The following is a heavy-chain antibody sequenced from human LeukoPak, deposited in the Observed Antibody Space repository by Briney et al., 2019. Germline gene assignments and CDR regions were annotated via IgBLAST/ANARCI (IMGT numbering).Heavy chain of an antibody. J-gene: IGHJ4*02. D-gene: IGHD4/OR15-4a*01. CDR2: IKSKADGETT. Sequence: GGSLRLSCAASRFTFSNAWMNWVRQAPGKGLEWVGRIKSKADGETTDYAAPVKGRFTISRDDSNNMVYLQMNSLKIEDTAVYYCAIDVPNYAPYDFDYWGQGTLVTVSS. CDR3: AIDVPNYAPYDFDY. CDR1: RFTFSNAW. V-gene: IGHV3-15*01.